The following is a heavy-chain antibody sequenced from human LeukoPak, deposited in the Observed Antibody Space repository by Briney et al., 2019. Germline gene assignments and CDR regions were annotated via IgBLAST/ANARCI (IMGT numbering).Heavy chain of an antibody. D-gene: IGHD3-3*01. V-gene: IGHV1-2*02. CDR1: GGTFSSYA. J-gene: IGHJ4*02. CDR3: ARGTNDFWSGYYIPYYFDY. Sequence: ASVKVSCKASGGTFSSYAITWVRQAPGQGLEWMGWINPNSGGTNYAQKFQGRVTMTRDTSISTAYMELSRLRSDDTAAYYCARGTNDFWSGYYIPYYFDYWGQGTLVTVSS. CDR2: INPNSGGT.